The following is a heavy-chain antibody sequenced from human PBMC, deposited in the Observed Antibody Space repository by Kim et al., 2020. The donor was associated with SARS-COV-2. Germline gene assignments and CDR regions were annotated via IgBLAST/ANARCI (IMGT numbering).Heavy chain of an antibody. V-gene: IGHV3-23*01. J-gene: IGHJ4*02. CDR2: ISGDGANT. CDR3: AKRTVFGTYYFDY. Sequence: GGSLRLSCAASVFTFNNFAMSWVRQAPDKGLEWVSTISGDGANTIYADSVKGRFTISRDNSKNTLYLHMNSLRAEDTAVYYCAKRTVFGTYYFDYWGLG. CDR1: VFTFNNFA. D-gene: IGHD3-16*01.